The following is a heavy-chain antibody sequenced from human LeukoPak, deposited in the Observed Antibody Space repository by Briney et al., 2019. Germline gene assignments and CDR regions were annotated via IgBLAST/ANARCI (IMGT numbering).Heavy chain of an antibody. CDR3: ARTQQQLARGYKYYFDY. Sequence: GGSLRLSCAASGFTFSSYEMNWVRQAPGKGLEWVSYISSSGSTIYYADSVKGRFTISRDSAKNSLYLQMNSLRAEDTAVYYCARTQQQLARGYKYYFDYWGQGTLVTVSS. V-gene: IGHV3-48*03. D-gene: IGHD6-13*01. CDR2: ISSSGSTI. CDR1: GFTFSSYE. J-gene: IGHJ4*02.